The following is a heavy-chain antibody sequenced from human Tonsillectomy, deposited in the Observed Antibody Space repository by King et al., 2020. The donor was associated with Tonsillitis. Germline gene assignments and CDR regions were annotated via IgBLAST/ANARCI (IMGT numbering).Heavy chain of an antibody. CDR1: GYSFTSNG. Sequence: QLVQSGAEVKKPGASVKVSCKASGYSFTSNGISWVRQAPGQGLEWMGWISTYNGNTNYAQKLQGRVTMTTDTSTSTAYMELRSLTSDDTAVYYCARDGSDYALFEGWKYWGQGTLVTVSS. CDR3: ARDGSDYALFEGWKY. J-gene: IGHJ4*02. CDR2: ISTYNGNT. D-gene: IGHD4-17*01. V-gene: IGHV1-18*04.